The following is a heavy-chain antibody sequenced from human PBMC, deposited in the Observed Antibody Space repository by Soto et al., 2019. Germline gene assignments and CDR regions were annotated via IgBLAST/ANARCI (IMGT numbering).Heavy chain of an antibody. CDR2: IYPGDSDT. D-gene: IGHD3-9*01. CDR1: GYSFTSYW. Sequence: GGSLKISCKGSGYSFTSYWIGWVRQMPGKGLEWMGIIYPGDSDTRYSPSFQGQVTISVDKSISTAYLQWSSLKASDTAMYYCARQPDYNILTGYFYYFDYWGQGTLVTVSS. CDR3: ARQPDYNILTGYFYYFDY. J-gene: IGHJ4*02. V-gene: IGHV5-51*01.